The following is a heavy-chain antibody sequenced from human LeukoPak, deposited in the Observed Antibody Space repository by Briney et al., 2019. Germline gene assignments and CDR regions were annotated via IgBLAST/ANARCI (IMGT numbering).Heavy chain of an antibody. CDR1: GFTFSSYS. CDR2: ISWNGHNI. V-gene: IGHV3-21*04. D-gene: IGHD3-22*01. Sequence: PGGSLRLSCTASGFTFSSYSMNWVRQAPGKGLEWVSGISWNGHNIKYADSVKGRFTISRDNAENSLYLQVNSLRAEDTALYFCAKDPSYYYDSSGSGWFDLWGQGTLVTVSS. J-gene: IGHJ5*02. CDR3: AKDPSYYYDSSGSGWFDL.